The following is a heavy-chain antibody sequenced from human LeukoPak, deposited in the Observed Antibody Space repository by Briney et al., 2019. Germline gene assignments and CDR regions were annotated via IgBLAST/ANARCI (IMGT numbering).Heavy chain of an antibody. CDR3: ATSPSSYDILTGYYFDY. Sequence: GGSLRLSCAASGFTFSSYGMHWVRQAPGKGLEWVAVISYDGSNKYYADSVKGRFTISRDNSKNTLYLQMNSLRAEDTAVYYCATSPSSYDILTGYYFDYWGQGTLVTVSS. V-gene: IGHV3-30*03. J-gene: IGHJ4*02. CDR1: GFTFSSYG. CDR2: ISYDGSNK. D-gene: IGHD3-9*01.